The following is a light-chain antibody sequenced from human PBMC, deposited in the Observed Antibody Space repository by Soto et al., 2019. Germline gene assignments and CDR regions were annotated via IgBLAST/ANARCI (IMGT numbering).Light chain of an antibody. CDR3: QQRGKWPST. J-gene: IGKJ2*02. CDR2: DAY. Sequence: EVVLTQSPDTLSLSPGETATLSCRASQSVDRYVAWYQQKLGQAPRVVSYDAYTRATGVGARFTGSGSATDFSLTITSLQPEDFAVYYCQQRGKWPSTFGPGTKVDIK. V-gene: IGKV3-11*01. CDR1: QSVDRY.